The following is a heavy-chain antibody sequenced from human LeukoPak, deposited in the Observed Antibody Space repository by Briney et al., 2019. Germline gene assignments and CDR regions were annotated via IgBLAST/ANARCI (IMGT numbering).Heavy chain of an antibody. D-gene: IGHD3-9*01. CDR3: ARQSMTGNERGDDAFDI. CDR1: GYTFSRYG. J-gene: IGHJ3*02. CDR2: ISAHNGNT. V-gene: IGHV1-18*01. Sequence: ASVTVSCTASGYTFSRYGISWVRQAPGQGLEWMGWISAHNGNTNYAQKFQGRVAMTTDTSTSTAYMELRSLRSDDTAVYYCARQSMTGNERGDDAFDIWGQGTMVTVSS.